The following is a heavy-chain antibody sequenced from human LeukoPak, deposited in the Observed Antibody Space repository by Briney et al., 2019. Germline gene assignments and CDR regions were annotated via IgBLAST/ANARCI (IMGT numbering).Heavy chain of an antibody. CDR2: INPSGGST. V-gene: IGHV1-46*01. J-gene: IGHJ4*02. CDR3: AREGVTGTDAFDY. Sequence: ASVKVSCKASGYTFTSYYMHWVRQAPGQGLEWMGIINPSGGSTSYAQKFQGGLPMTRDMSTSTVYMDLSSLRSEDTAVYYCAREGVTGTDAFDYWGQGTLVTVSS. D-gene: IGHD1-20*01. CDR1: GYTFTSYY.